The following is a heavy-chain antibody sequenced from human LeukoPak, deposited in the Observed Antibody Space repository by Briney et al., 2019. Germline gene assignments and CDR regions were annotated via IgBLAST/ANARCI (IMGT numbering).Heavy chain of an antibody. CDR2: INGGASAT. CDR1: GFTFNTYA. CDR3: ARRDYAQAKD. J-gene: IGHJ4*02. D-gene: IGHD4-17*01. Sequence: PGGSLRLSCGASGFTFNTYAMSWVRQAPGKGLEWVSTINGGASATYYADSVKGRFTISRDNSKNTLYLQMNSLRAEDTAVYYCARRDYAQAKDWGQGTLVTVSS. V-gene: IGHV3-23*01.